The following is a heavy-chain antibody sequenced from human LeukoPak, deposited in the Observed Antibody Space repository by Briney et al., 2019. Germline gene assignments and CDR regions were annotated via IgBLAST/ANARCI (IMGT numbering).Heavy chain of an antibody. D-gene: IGHD5-18*01. Sequence: SETLSLTCTVSGYSISSGYYWGWIRQPPGKGLEWIGTIHHSGSADYNPSLKSRVTISLDTSKNQFSLKLSSVTAADTAVYYCARVGYSYGYGGLYYFDYWGQGTLVTVSS. CDR1: GYSISSGYY. J-gene: IGHJ4*02. CDR3: ARVGYSYGYGGLYYFDY. V-gene: IGHV4-38-2*02. CDR2: IHHSGSA.